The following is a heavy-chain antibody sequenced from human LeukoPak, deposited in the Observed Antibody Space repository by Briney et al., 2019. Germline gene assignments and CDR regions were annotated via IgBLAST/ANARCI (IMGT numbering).Heavy chain of an antibody. J-gene: IGHJ3*02. V-gene: IGHV3-53*01. D-gene: IGHD4-17*01. CDR3: ARDTNPYDYGDNYAFDI. CDR2: IYSGGST. CDR1: GFTVSSNY. Sequence: PGGSLRLSCAASGFTVSSNYMSWVRQAPGKGLEWVSVIYSGGSTYYADSVKGRFTISRDSSKNTLYLQMNSLRAEDTAVYYCARDTNPYDYGDNYAFDIWGQGTMVTVSS.